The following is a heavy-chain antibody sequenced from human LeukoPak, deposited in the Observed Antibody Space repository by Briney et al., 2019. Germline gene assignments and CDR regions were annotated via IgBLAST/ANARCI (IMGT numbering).Heavy chain of an antibody. J-gene: IGHJ4*02. CDR3: ARVDSGSYSIDY. V-gene: IGHV1-2*02. CDR2: INPNSGGT. Sequence: ASVTVSCKASGYTFTGYYMHWVRQAPGQGLEGMGWINPNSGGTNYAQKFQGRVTMTRDTSISTAYMELSRLRSDDTAVYYCARVDSGSYSIDYWGQGTLVTVSS. CDR1: GYTFTGYY. D-gene: IGHD1-26*01.